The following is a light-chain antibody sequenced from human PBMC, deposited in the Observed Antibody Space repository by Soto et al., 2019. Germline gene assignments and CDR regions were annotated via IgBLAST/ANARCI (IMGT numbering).Light chain of an antibody. Sequence: EIVMTQTPLSLSVTPGQPASISCKSSQSLLHSDGNTYLSWFLQKPRQPPQLLIYEVSKRFSGVPDRFSGSGSGTDFTLRISRVEAEDVGVYYCMQSIQRPLTFGGGTKVEIK. CDR3: MQSIQRPLT. CDR1: QSLLHSDGNTY. CDR2: EVS. V-gene: IGKV2D-29*01. J-gene: IGKJ4*01.